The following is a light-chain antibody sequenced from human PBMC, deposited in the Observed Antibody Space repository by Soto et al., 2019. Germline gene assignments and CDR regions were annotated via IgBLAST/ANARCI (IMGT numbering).Light chain of an antibody. CDR1: QSVLYSSNNKNY. Sequence: DIVMTQSPDSLAVSLGEXATINCKSSQSVLYSSNNKNYLAWYQQKPGQPPKLLIYWASTRESGVPDRFSGSGSGTDFTLTISSLQAEDVAVYYCQQHYSTPQTFGQGTKVDSK. CDR2: WAS. CDR3: QQHYSTPQT. V-gene: IGKV4-1*01. J-gene: IGKJ1*01.